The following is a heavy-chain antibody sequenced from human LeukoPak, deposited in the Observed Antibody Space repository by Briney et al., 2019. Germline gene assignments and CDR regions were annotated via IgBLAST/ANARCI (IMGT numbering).Heavy chain of an antibody. CDR3: ASYQYGSGSWN. CDR2: ISGSGGNT. J-gene: IGHJ4*02. D-gene: IGHD3-10*01. V-gene: IGHV3-23*01. CDR1: GFTFISYG. Sequence: PGGSLRLSCAASGFTFISYGMSWVRQAPGKGLEWVSFISGSGGNTYYADSVKGRFTISRDNSKNTLFLQVNSLRGEDTAVFYCASYQYGSGSWNWGQGTLVTVSS.